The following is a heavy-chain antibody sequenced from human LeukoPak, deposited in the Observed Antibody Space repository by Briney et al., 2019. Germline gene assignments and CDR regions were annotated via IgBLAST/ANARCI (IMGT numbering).Heavy chain of an antibody. CDR1: GGSISSYY. J-gene: IGHJ4*02. Sequence: KSSDTVSLLCSVCGGSISSYYWRWMRQPPGRGVECIGYIYYRGSTNYTPSLKRRVTISVDTSKNQFSLKLSSVTAADTAVYYWARYSGSYYQIYYFDYWGQGALVTVSS. D-gene: IGHD1-26*01. CDR2: IYYRGST. V-gene: IGHV4-59*07. CDR3: ARYSGSYYQIYYFDY.